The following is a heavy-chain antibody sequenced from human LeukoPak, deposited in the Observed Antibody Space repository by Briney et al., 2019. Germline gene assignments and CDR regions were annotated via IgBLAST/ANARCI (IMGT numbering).Heavy chain of an antibody. CDR2: INHSGST. CDR1: GGSFSGYY. Sequence: SETLSLTCAVYGGSFSGYYWSWIRQPPGKGLEWIGGINHSGSTNYNPSLKSRVTISVDTSKNQFSLKLSSVTAADTAVYYCARGAGYYYYYGMDVWGQGTTVTVSS. CDR3: ARGAGYYYYYGMDV. J-gene: IGHJ6*02. V-gene: IGHV4-34*01.